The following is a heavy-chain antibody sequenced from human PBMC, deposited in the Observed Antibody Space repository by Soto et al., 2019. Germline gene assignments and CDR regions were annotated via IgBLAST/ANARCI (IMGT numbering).Heavy chain of an antibody. Sequence: QLQLQESGPGLVKPSETLSLTCTVSGGSISSSSYYWGWIRQPPGKGLEWIGSIYYSGSTYYNPSLKSRVTISVDTSKNQFSLKLSSVTAADTAVYYCARRSSGWSPFDYWGQGTLVTVSS. CDR2: IYYSGST. CDR3: ARRSSGWSPFDY. D-gene: IGHD6-19*01. CDR1: GGSISSSSYY. J-gene: IGHJ4*02. V-gene: IGHV4-39*01.